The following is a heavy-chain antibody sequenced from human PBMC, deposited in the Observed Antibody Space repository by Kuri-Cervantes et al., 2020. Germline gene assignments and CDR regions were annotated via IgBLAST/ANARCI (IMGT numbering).Heavy chain of an antibody. D-gene: IGHD3-10*01. CDR3: ARDIEKGSYGSGSYPDAGRGYYYGMDV. J-gene: IGHJ6*02. Sequence: ASVKVSCKASGYTFINYYVHWVRQAPGQGLEWMGITNPSGGSTGYAQKFQGRVTVTRDTSTGTVYMELSSLRSEDTAVYYCARDIEKGSYGSGSYPDAGRGYYYGMDVWGQGTTVTVSS. V-gene: IGHV1-46*01. CDR2: TNPSGGST. CDR1: GYTFINYY.